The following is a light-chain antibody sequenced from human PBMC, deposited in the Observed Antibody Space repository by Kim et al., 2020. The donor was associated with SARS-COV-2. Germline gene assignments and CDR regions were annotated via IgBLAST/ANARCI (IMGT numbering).Light chain of an antibody. CDR3: QQYGSSPYT. CDR1: QSVSSSY. V-gene: IGKV3-20*01. Sequence: PGERATLTCRARQSVSSSYLAWYQQKPGQAPRLLIYGASSRATCIPERFSGSGSGTDFTLTISRLEPEDFVVYYCQQYGSSPYTFGQGTKLEIK. CDR2: GAS. J-gene: IGKJ2*01.